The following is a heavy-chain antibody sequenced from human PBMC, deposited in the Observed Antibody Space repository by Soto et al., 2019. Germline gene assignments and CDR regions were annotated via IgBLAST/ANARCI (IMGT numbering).Heavy chain of an antibody. J-gene: IGHJ4*02. Sequence: QVQLVQSGSEEKKPGASVKVSCKASGYTFTSYAMHWVRQSPGQRLEWMGWSNAGNGNTKYSQKFQGRVTITRDTSASTDYTELNSLISEDTAVYYCARSILGVTALDYWGQGTLVTVSS. CDR3: ARSILGVTALDY. V-gene: IGHV1-3*05. CDR2: SNAGNGNT. D-gene: IGHD2-21*02. CDR1: GYTFTSYA.